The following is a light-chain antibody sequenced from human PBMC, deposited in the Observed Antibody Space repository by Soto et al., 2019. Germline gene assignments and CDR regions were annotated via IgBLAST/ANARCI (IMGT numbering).Light chain of an antibody. V-gene: IGKV1-5*03. CDR2: GAS. J-gene: IGKJ1*01. CDR1: QPITTW. CDR3: QQYNHGWT. Sequence: DIQMTQSPSTLSASVGDTVTITCRASQPITTWLAWYQQRPGNAPKLLIYGASTLQSGIASRFTGGGSGTAFTLTISSLQPDEFGTYYCQQYNHGWTFGQGTKVKVK.